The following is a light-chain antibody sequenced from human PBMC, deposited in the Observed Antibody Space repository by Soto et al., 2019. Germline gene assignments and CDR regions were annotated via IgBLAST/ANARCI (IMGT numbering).Light chain of an antibody. J-gene: IGLJ3*02. Sequence: QSVLTQPASVSGSPGQSITISCTGTSSDVGGYNYVSWYQQHPGKAPKLMIYDVSNRPSGVSNRFSGSKSGNTASLTISGLQAEDEADYYCISYTSSSPLFGGGTKVTVL. V-gene: IGLV2-14*01. CDR2: DVS. CDR3: ISYTSSSPL. CDR1: SSDVGGYNY.